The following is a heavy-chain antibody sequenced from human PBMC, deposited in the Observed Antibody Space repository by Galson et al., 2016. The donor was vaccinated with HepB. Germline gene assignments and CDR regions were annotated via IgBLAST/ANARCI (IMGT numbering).Heavy chain of an antibody. CDR3: ARGARGYDFDY. V-gene: IGHV2-70*11. Sequence: PALVKPTQTLTLTCTFSGFSLSTSGMCMNWIRQPPGKALEWLARIDWDDYKYYSTSLKTRLTISKDTSKNQVVLTMTNMDPVDTATYFCARGARGYDFDYWGQGTLVIVSS. J-gene: IGHJ4*02. CDR1: GFSLSTSGMC. CDR2: IDWDDYK. D-gene: IGHD5-12*01.